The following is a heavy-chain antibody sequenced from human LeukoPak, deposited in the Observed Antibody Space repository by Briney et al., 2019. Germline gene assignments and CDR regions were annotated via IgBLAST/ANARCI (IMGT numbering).Heavy chain of an antibody. D-gene: IGHD2-2*02. CDR2: ISSSGNTI. J-gene: IGHJ6*03. V-gene: IGHV3-11*01. CDR1: GFSFSDSY. CDR3: AKAPTAILVYYYYMDV. Sequence: KPGGSLRLSCAASGFSFSDSYMTWIRQAPGKGLEWVSYISSSGNTIFYSDSVKGRFTISRDNSKNTLYLQMNSLRAEDAAVYYCAKAPTAILVYYYYMDVWGKGTTVTISS.